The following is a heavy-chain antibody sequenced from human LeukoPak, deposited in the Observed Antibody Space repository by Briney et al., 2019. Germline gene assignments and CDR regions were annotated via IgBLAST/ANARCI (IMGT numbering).Heavy chain of an antibody. D-gene: IGHD6-19*01. Sequence: GGSLRLSCVASGFIYSDWWMNWVRQAPGKGLEWVANINTDGTGKYYVDSVKGRFTVSRDNTKNSLYLEMASLKAEDTAVYYCARDWLPRREDYYYGMDVWGQGTTVTVSS. CDR2: INTDGTGK. J-gene: IGHJ6*02. V-gene: IGHV3-7*01. CDR3: ARDWLPRREDYYYGMDV. CDR1: GFIYSDWW.